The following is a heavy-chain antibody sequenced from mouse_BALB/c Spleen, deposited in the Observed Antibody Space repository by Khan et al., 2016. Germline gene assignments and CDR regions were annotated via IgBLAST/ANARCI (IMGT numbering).Heavy chain of an antibody. CDR1: GFTFNTYA. CDR2: IRSKSNKYAT. J-gene: IGHJ3*01. V-gene: IGHV10-1*02. CDR3: VRHPFVY. Sequence: EVQLVESGGGLVQPKGSLKISCAASGFTFNTYAMNWVRQAPGKGLEWVGRIRSKSNKYATYYDDSMKDRFTISRDDSHSMLYMEMNNLKTEDTAMFYCVRHPFVYWGQGTLVTVSA.